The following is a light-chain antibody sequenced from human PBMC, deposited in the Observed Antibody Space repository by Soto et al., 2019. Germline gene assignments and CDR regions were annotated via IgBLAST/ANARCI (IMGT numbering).Light chain of an antibody. CDR2: GAS. CDR1: QSVSRSY. CDR3: QQSSFSPLT. V-gene: IGKV3-20*01. J-gene: IGKJ4*01. Sequence: EIVLTQSPGTLSLSPGERATLSCRASQSVSRSYLAWYQQKPGQAPRLLIYGASTRATGIPDRFSGSGSGADFTLTISRLEPEDFAVYYCQQSSFSPLTFGGGTRIEI.